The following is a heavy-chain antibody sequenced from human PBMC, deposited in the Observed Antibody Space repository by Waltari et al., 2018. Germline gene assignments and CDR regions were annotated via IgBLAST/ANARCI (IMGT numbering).Heavy chain of an antibody. CDR1: GYNFIAYY. V-gene: IGHV1-2*06. CDR3: ARVRGSYLVYFDD. J-gene: IGHJ4*02. Sequence: QVQLVQSGAEVKKPGASVKVSCKASGYNFIAYYIHWVRQAPGQGLEWMRRIDPNTGGTNHAQKFQGRVTMTRDTSISTVYMELSSLRSDDTAMYYCARVRGSYLVYFDDWGQGTPVTVSS. CDR2: IDPNTGGT. D-gene: IGHD1-26*01.